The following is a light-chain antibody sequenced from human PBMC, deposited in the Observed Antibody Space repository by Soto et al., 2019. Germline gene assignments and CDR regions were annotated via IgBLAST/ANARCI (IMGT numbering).Light chain of an antibody. J-gene: IGKJ4*02. CDR3: QQYNSFSGT. CDR2: DAS. V-gene: IGKV1-5*01. CDR1: QYTSNW. Sequence: IQMTQSPSALSASVGDRVTITCRASQYTSNWVAWYQQKPGKAPKLLLYDASTLESEVPSRFIGSASDKEFTLTIRSLQLDDVATEYFQQYNSFSGTVGGGTNVEL.